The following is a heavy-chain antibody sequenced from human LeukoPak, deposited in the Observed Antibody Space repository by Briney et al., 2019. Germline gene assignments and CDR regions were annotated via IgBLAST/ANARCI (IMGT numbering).Heavy chain of an antibody. CDR1: GFTFSDYY. CDR2: ISDSANYT. CDR3: ARDFTSGGYDF. J-gene: IGHJ4*02. V-gene: IGHV3-11*06. Sequence: PGGSLRLSCAASGFTFSDYYRSWIRQAPGKGLEWLSYISDSANYTNYADSVKGRFTISRDNAKNSLFLQMNSLRAEDTAMYYCARDFTSGGYDFWGQGTLVTVSS. D-gene: IGHD2-15*01.